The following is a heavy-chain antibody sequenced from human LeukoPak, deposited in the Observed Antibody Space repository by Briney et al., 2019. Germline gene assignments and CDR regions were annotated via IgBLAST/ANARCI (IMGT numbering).Heavy chain of an antibody. CDR1: GGSFSGYY. Sequence: LSLTCAVYGGSFSGYYWSWIRQAPGKGLEWVSYISSSGSTIYYAASVKGRFTISRDNAKNSLYLQMNSLRAEDTAVYYCAREGVYCSSTSCYRGYYYYMDVWGKGTTVTVSS. CDR2: ISSSGSTI. J-gene: IGHJ6*03. CDR3: AREGVYCSSTSCYRGYYYYMDV. V-gene: IGHV3-11*04. D-gene: IGHD2-2*01.